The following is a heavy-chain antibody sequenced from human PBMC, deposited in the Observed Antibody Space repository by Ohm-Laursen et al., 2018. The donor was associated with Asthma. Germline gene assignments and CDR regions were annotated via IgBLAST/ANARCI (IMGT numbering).Heavy chain of an antibody. CDR1: GYTFSRYS. J-gene: IGHJ3*02. V-gene: IGHV3-21*01. D-gene: IGHD5-12*01. CDR3: ARGGYSGYDHDAFDI. CDR2: ISTASSFI. Sequence: SLRLSCTASGYTFSRYSTHWVRQIPGKGLEWVASISTASSFIYYADSVRGRFTTSRDNARNSVYLQMNSLRAEDTAIYYCARGGYSGYDHDAFDIWGQGTMVTVSS.